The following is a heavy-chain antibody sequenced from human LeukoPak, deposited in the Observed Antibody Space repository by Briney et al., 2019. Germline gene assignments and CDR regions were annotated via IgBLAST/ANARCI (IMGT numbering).Heavy chain of an antibody. J-gene: IGHJ4*02. CDR3: ARDGENQYYFDY. CDR2: IYYSGST. CDR1: GGSISSYY. D-gene: IGHD1-14*01. V-gene: IGHV4-59*01. Sequence: KPSETLSLTCTVSGGSISSYYWSWIRQPPGKGLEWIGYIYYSGSTNYNLSLKSRATISVDTSKNQFSLKLSSVTAADTAVYYCARDGENQYYFDYWGQGTLVTVSS.